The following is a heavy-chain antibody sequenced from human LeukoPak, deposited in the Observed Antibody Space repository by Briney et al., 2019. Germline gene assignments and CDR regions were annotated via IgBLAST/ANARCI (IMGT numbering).Heavy chain of an antibody. V-gene: IGHV1-2*02. CDR3: GSGGRVYGSRGYYHDY. Sequence: ASVKVSCKTSGYTFTGYYLHWLRQAPGQGLEWMGCINPDSAGTNYAQKFQGRVTMTTDTSTSTAYMELSRLTSDDTAVYYCGSGGRVYGSRGYYHDYWGQGTLVTVSS. CDR2: INPDSAGT. CDR1: GYTFTGYY. D-gene: IGHD3-22*01. J-gene: IGHJ4*02.